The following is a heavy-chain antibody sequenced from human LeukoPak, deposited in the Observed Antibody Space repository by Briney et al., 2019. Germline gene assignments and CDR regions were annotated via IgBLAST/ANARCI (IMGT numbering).Heavy chain of an antibody. Sequence: SETLSLTCAVYGGSFSGYYWSWIRQPPGKGLEWIGEINHSGSTNYNPSLKSRVTISVDTSKNQFSLKLSSVTAADTAVYYCARGPELYYFDYWGQGTLVTVS. CDR1: GGSFSGYY. CDR3: ARGPELYYFDY. D-gene: IGHD1-7*01. CDR2: INHSGST. J-gene: IGHJ4*02. V-gene: IGHV4-34*01.